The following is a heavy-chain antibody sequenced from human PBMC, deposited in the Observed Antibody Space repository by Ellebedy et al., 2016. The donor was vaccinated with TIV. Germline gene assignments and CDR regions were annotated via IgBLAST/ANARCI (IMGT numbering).Heavy chain of an antibody. CDR1: GYTFTSYD. CDR2: ISAYNGNT. D-gene: IGHD1-1*01. V-gene: IGHV1-18*01. CDR3: ARDGYPTGYYFDY. Sequence: ASVKVSCXASGYTFTSYDINWVRQATGQGLEWMGWISAYNGNTNYAQKLQGRVTMTTDTSTSTAYMELRSLRSDDTAVYYCARDGYPTGYYFDYWGQGTLVTVSS. J-gene: IGHJ4*02.